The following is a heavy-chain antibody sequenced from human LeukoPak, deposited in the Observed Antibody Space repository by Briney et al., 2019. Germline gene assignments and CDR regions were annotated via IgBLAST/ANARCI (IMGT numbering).Heavy chain of an antibody. J-gene: IGHJ4*02. V-gene: IGHV6-1*01. CDR3: ARVAYAVAVV. CDR1: GDSFSSNIAG. Sequence: SQTLSLTCASSGDSFSSNIAGWSWVRQSPSRGLEWLGRTYYRSKWKNDYAESVKSRINISPDTSKNQFSLQLNSVTPEDTAVYYCARVAYAVAVVWGQGTPVTVSS. D-gene: IGHD2-2*01. CDR2: TYYRSKWKN.